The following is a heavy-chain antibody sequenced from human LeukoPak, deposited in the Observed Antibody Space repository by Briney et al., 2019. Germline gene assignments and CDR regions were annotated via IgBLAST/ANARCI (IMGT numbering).Heavy chain of an antibody. V-gene: IGHV4-59*01. D-gene: IGHD4-17*01. CDR1: GGSISSYY. CDR3: ARDKHHITYGDYYYYYMDV. CDR2: IYYSGST. J-gene: IGHJ6*03. Sequence: SETLSLTCTVSGGSISSYYWSWIRQPPGKGLEWIGYIYYSGSTNYNPSLKSRVTISVDTSKNQFSLKLSSVTAADTAVYYCARDKHHITYGDYYYYYMDVWGKGTTVTVSS.